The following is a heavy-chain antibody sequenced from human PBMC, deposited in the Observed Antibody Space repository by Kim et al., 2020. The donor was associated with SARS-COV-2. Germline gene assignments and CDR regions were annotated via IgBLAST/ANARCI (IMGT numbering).Heavy chain of an antibody. J-gene: IGHJ5*02. Sequence: GGSLRLSCAASGFTFSSYWMHWVRQAPGKGLVWVSRINSDGSSTSYADSVKGRFTISRDNAKNTLYLQMNSLRAEDTAVYYCARDPGPQYSSGSGGYNWFDPWGQGTLVTVSS. CDR1: GFTFSSYW. V-gene: IGHV3-74*01. D-gene: IGHD6-19*01. CDR3: ARDPGPQYSSGSGGYNWFDP. CDR2: INSDGSST.